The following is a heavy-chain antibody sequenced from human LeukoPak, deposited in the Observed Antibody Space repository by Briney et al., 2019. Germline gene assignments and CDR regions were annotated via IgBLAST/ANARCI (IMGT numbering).Heavy chain of an antibody. CDR3: ARDGDILTGYFTNWFDP. CDR2: INYSGST. V-gene: IGHV4-39*07. D-gene: IGHD3-9*01. CDR1: GGSISNTFYY. Sequence: SETLSLTCTVSGGSISNTFYYWGWIRQPPGKGLEWIGSINYSGSTYYNPSLKSRVTISVDTSKNQFSLKLSSVTAADTAVYYCARDGDILTGYFTNWFDPWGQGTLVTVSS. J-gene: IGHJ5*02.